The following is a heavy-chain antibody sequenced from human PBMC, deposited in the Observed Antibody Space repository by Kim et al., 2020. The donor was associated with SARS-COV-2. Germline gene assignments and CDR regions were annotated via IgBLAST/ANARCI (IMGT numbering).Heavy chain of an antibody. J-gene: IGHJ3*02. V-gene: IGHV1-69*13. CDR1: GGTFISYA. D-gene: IGHD1-7*01. CDR3: ARERLELLVDYAFGI. CDR2: IIPIFGTA. Sequence: SVKVSCKASGGTFISYAISWVRQAPGQGLEWMGGIIPIFGTANYAQMFQGRFTITADESTSTAYMELSSLRSEDTAVYYCARERLELLVDYAFGIWGQGTMVTVSS.